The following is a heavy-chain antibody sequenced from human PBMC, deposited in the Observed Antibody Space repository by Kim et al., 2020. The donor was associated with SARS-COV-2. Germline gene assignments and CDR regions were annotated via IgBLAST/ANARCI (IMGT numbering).Heavy chain of an antibody. V-gene: IGHV1-3*01. CDR1: GYTFTSYS. Sequence: ASVKVSCKASGYTFTSYSIHWVRQAAGQRLEWMGWINVVNGNTKYSQKFQGRVTITRDTSASTIYMELRSLRSEDTAVYYCWRDGRSVDYYFDFWGQGTLVTVSS. J-gene: IGHJ4*02. CDR3: WRDGRSVDYYFDF. CDR2: INVVNGNT.